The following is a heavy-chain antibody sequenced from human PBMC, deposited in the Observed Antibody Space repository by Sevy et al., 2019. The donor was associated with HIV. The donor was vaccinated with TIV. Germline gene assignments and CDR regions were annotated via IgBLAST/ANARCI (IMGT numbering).Heavy chain of an antibody. CDR3: ASNYYYYSSGYYFQH. J-gene: IGHJ1*01. V-gene: IGHV1-69*13. CDR1: GGTFSSYA. Sequence: ASVKVSCKASGGTFSSYAISWVRQAPGQGLEWMGGIIPIFGTANYAQKFQGRVTITADESPGTAYLELSSLRSEDTAVYYCASNYYYYSSGYYFQHWGQGTLVTVSS. D-gene: IGHD3-22*01. CDR2: IIPIFGTA.